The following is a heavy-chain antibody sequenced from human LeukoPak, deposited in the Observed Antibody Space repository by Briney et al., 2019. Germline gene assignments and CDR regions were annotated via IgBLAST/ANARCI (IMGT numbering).Heavy chain of an antibody. CDR2: MNPNSGNT. Sequence: GASVKVSCKASGYTFTSYDINWVRQATGQGLEWMGWMNPNSGNTGYAQKFQGRVAITRNTSISTAYMELSSLRSEDTAVYYCASGGDGLRGFEYWGQGTLVTVSS. D-gene: IGHD5-12*01. V-gene: IGHV1-8*03. J-gene: IGHJ4*02. CDR1: GYTFTSYD. CDR3: ASGGDGLRGFEY.